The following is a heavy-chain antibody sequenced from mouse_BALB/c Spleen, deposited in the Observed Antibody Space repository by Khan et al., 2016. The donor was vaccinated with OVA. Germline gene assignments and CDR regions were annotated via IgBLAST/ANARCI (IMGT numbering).Heavy chain of an antibody. Sequence: QVQLQQSGAELVKAGASVKMSCKASGYTFTSYWMHWVKQRLGQGLEWFAETNPTNGRTYYNEKLKSKATLTVDKSSSTAYMLLSGPTFEDSAVYYCARIKKRGATYFDYWGQGTTLTVSS. CDR3: ARIKKRGATYFDY. CDR1: GYTFTSYW. D-gene: IGHD1-1*01. V-gene: IGHV1S81*02. CDR2: TNPTNGRT. J-gene: IGHJ2*01.